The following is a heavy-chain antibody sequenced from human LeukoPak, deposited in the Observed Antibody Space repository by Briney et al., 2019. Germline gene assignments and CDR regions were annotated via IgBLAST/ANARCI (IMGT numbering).Heavy chain of an antibody. CDR2: IIPILGIA. J-gene: IGHJ5*02. CDR1: GGTFSSYT. V-gene: IGHV1-69*04. Sequence: SVNVTCKASGGTFSSYTISWVRQAPGQGLEWMGRIIPILGIANYAQTLQGRVTITADKSTSTAYMELSSLSSEDTAVYYCARDGESGWFDPWGQGTLVTVSS. CDR3: ARDGESGWFDP. D-gene: IGHD3-3*01.